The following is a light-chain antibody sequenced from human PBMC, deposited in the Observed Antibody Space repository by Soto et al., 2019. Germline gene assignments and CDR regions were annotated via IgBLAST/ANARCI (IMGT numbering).Light chain of an antibody. CDR1: QSVSSN. Sequence: EIVVTQCPVTLSVSAGERATLSWGASQSVSSNLAWYQQKPGQAPSLLIYGAFTRATGIPARFSGTVSGTEFTLTISSLQPEDFALYDCQQYNDWPLTFGQGTQVDIK. V-gene: IGKV3-15*01. CDR2: GAF. J-gene: IGKJ1*01. CDR3: QQYNDWPLT.